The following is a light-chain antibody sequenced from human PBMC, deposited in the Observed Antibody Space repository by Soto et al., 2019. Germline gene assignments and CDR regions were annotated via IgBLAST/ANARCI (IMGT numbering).Light chain of an antibody. CDR3: MQGIQVPWT. CDR1: QXLXXXXXXXY. J-gene: IGKJ1*01. V-gene: IGKV2D-29*01. Sequence: PXSXSVTXGQPASISXKSSQXLXXXXXXXYLYWYLQRPGQPPQLLIFEVSHRFSGVPXXXXXXXXXXXXXLEISRVEAEDVGVYYCMQGIQVPWTFGQGTKVEXK. CDR2: EVS.